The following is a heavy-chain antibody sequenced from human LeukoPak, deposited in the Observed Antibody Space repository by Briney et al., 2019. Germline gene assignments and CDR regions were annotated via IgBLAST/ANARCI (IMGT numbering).Heavy chain of an antibody. D-gene: IGHD6-19*01. CDR3: ARERSYGGWFRNDY. V-gene: IGHV3-7*04. CDR2: IKFDGSEE. Sequence: GGSLRLSCAASGFTFSSHWMSWVRQAPGKGLEWVADIKFDGSEEYYVDSVKGRFTISRDNAKNSLFLQMNSLRAEDTAVSYCARERSYGGWFRNDYWGQGTLVTVSS. J-gene: IGHJ4*02. CDR1: GFTFSSHW.